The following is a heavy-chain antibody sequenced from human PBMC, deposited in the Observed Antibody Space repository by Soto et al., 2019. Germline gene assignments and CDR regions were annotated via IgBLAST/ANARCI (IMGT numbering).Heavy chain of an antibody. D-gene: IGHD3-3*01. Sequence: ASVKVSCKASGYTFTGYYMHWVRQAPGQGLEWMGWINPNSGGTNYAQKFQGWVTMTRDTSISAAYMELSRLRSDDTAVYYCARVPITSFGVVPPTDYGMDVWGQGTTVTVSS. CDR1: GYTFTGYY. CDR3: ARVPITSFGVVPPTDYGMDV. V-gene: IGHV1-2*04. CDR2: INPNSGGT. J-gene: IGHJ6*02.